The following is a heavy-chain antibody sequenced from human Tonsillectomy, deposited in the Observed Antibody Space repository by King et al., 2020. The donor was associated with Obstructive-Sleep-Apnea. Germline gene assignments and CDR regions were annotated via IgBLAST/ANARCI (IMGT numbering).Heavy chain of an antibody. Sequence: QLVQSGAEVKKPGESLKISCKASGYSFSSNWIGWVRQMPGKGLEWMAIIYPSDSDVRYSPSFQGQVTISADMSINTAYLQWSSLKASDTAIYYCARENLHXGXVWIFDSWGQGTLVTVSS. D-gene: IGHD2-2*03. CDR2: IYPSDSDV. CDR3: ARENLHXGXVWIFDS. J-gene: IGHJ4*02. CDR1: GYSFSSNW. V-gene: IGHV5-51*01.